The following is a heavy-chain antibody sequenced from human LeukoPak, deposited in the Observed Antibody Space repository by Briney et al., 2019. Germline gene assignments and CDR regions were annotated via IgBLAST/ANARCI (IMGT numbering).Heavy chain of an antibody. CDR3: ARAYYYDSSGYYYPYYFDY. Sequence: SETLSLTCTVSGGSISSSSYYWGWIRQPPRKGLEWIGSIYYSGSTYYNPSLKSRVTISVDTSKNQFSLKLSSVTAADTAVYYCARAYYYDSSGYYYPYYFDYWGQGTLVTVSS. V-gene: IGHV4-39*07. CDR2: IYYSGST. J-gene: IGHJ4*02. D-gene: IGHD3-22*01. CDR1: GGSISSSSYY.